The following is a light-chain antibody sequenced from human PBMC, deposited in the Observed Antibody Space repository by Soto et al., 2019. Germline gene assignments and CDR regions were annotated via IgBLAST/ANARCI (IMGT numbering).Light chain of an antibody. CDR2: DAS. Sequence: VLSQSPGTLSLSPGERTTLSCRASQSVNSDLAWYHQKPSQAPRLLISDASNRATGIPDRFSGTGSGTDFTLTISRLEPGDFAVYYCQQYAVSPITFGQGTRLEIK. V-gene: IGKV3-20*01. CDR3: QQYAVSPIT. J-gene: IGKJ5*01. CDR1: QSVNSD.